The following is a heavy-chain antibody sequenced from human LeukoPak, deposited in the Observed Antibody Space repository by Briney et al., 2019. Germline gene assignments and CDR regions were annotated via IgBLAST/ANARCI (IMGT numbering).Heavy chain of an antibody. Sequence: PGGSLRLSCAASGFTVSSTYMTWVRQAPGKGLEWVSVIYSGGSTYYADSVKGRFTISRDNSKNTLSLQMNSLRAEDTAVYFCARGGNTLVREPYGGFDYWGQGTLVTVSS. CDR3: ARGGNTLVREPYGGFDY. D-gene: IGHD3-10*01. V-gene: IGHV3-66*01. CDR2: IYSGGST. CDR1: GFTVSSTY. J-gene: IGHJ4*02.